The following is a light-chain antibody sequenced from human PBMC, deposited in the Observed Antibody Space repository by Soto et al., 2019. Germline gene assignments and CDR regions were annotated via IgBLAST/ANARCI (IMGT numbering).Light chain of an antibody. Sequence: QSVLTQPPSASGTPGQRVTISCSGSSSNIGTNTVNWYQQFPGTAPKLMIYEVSSRPSGVSNRFSGSKSGNTASLTISGLQPEDEADYYCSSYTTSTTVVFGTGTKVTVL. CDR1: SSNIGTNT. V-gene: IGLV1-44*01. CDR2: EVS. J-gene: IGLJ1*01. CDR3: SSYTTSTTVV.